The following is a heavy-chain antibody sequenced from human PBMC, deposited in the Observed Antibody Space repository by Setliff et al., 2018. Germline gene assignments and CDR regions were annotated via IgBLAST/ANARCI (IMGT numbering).Heavy chain of an antibody. CDR1: GYSFTSYA. Sequence: ASVKVSCKASGYSFTSYAMHWVRQAPGQGLEWMGWISAYNGNTNYAQKLQGRVTMTTDTSTSTAYMELRSLRSDDTAVYYCARGYSYGPFGYWGQGTLVTVSS. D-gene: IGHD5-18*01. CDR3: ARGYSYGPFGY. CDR2: ISAYNGNT. J-gene: IGHJ4*02. V-gene: IGHV1-18*01.